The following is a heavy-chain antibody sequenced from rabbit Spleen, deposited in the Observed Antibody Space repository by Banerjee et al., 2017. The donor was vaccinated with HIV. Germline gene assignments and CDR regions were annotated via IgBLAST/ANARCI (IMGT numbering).Heavy chain of an antibody. J-gene: IGHJ6*01. D-gene: IGHD1-1*01. CDR2: IDAGSSGFT. CDR3: ARDSSSSFSSYGMDL. CDR1: GVSFSSSSY. V-gene: IGHV1S45*01. Sequence: EQLEESGGGLVKPEGSLTLTCTASGVSFSSSSYMCWVRQAPGKGLEWIACIDAGSSGFTYFASWAKGRFTCSKTSSTTATLQMTRLTVADTATYFCARDSSSSFSSYGMDLWGPGTLVTVS.